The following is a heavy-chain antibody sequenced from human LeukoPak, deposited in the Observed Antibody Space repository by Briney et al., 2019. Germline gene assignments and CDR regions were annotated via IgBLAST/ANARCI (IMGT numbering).Heavy chain of an antibody. D-gene: IGHD3-22*01. J-gene: IGHJ3*02. CDR3: AREANPYYYYDSSGYPKHAFDI. CDR2: IYSGGST. Sequence: TGGSLRLSCAASGSTVSSNYMSWVRQAPGKGLEWVSVIYSGGSTYYADSVKGRFTISRDNSKNTLYLQMNSLRAEDTAVYYCAREANPYYYYDSSGYPKHAFDIWGQGTMVTVSS. V-gene: IGHV3-53*01. CDR1: GSTVSSNY.